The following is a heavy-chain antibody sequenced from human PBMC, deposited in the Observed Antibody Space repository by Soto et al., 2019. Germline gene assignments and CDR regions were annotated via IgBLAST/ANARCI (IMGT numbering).Heavy chain of an antibody. Sequence: QVQLVESGGGVVQPGRSLRLSCAASGFTFSSYAMHWVRQAPGKGLEWVAVISYDGSNKYYADSVKGRFTISRDNSKNTLHLQMNSLRAEDTAVYYCARDGGVYYYCGMDVWGQGTTVTVSS. CDR1: GFTFSSYA. CDR2: ISYDGSNK. CDR3: ARDGGVYYYCGMDV. D-gene: IGHD3-16*01. V-gene: IGHV3-30-3*01. J-gene: IGHJ6*02.